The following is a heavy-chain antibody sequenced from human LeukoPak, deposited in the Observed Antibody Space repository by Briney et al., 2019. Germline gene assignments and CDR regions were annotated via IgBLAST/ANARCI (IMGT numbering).Heavy chain of an antibody. CDR2: IYYSGST. J-gene: IGHJ4*02. CDR1: GGSISSYY. Sequence: PSETLSLTCTVSGGSISSYYWSWIRQPPGKGLEWIGYIYYSGSTNYNPSLQSRVTISVDKSKNQFSLKLSSVTAADTAVYYCAREVQNGGWYVDYWGQGTLVTVSS. D-gene: IGHD6-19*01. V-gene: IGHV4-59*12. CDR3: AREVQNGGWYVDY.